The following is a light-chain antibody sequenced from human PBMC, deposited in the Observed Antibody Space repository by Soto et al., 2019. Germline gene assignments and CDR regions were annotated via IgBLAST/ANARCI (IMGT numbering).Light chain of an antibody. CDR1: NIGTTP. V-gene: IGLV3-21*01. J-gene: IGLJ2*01. CDR3: QVWKSASGV. CDR2: YDT. Sequence: SYELTQPPSVSVAPGKAASITCGGENIGTTPVQWYQQKPGQAPVLVISYDTVRPSGVPERFSGSNSGNTATLTISRVEAGDEADYYCQVWKSASGVFGGGTRVTVL.